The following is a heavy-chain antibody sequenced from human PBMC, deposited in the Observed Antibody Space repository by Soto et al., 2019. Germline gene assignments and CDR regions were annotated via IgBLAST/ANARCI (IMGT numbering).Heavy chain of an antibody. Sequence: QVQLVESGGGVVQPGRSLRLSCAASGFTFSSYAMHWVRQAPGKGLEWVAVISYDGSNKYYADSVNGRFTISRDNSKNTLYLQMNSLRAEDTAVYYCARQTFDSSGYFTWGYFDYWGQGTLVTVSS. CDR3: ARQTFDSSGYFTWGYFDY. CDR2: ISYDGSNK. V-gene: IGHV3-30-3*01. D-gene: IGHD3-22*01. J-gene: IGHJ4*02. CDR1: GFTFSSYA.